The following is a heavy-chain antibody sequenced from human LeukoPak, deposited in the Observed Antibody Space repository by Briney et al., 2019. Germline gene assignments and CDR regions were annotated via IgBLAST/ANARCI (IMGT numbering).Heavy chain of an antibody. CDR2: IYTSGST. D-gene: IGHD3-22*01. J-gene: IGHJ4*02. V-gene: IGHV4-4*07. Sequence: PSETLSLTCTVSGGSVSSYYWSWIRQPAGKGLEWIGRIYTSGSTNYNPSLKSRVTISGDTSKNQFSLRLSSVTAADTAVYYCARASYSYDINGWVPFDYWGQGTLVTVSS. CDR3: ARASYSYDINGWVPFDY. CDR1: GGSVSSYY.